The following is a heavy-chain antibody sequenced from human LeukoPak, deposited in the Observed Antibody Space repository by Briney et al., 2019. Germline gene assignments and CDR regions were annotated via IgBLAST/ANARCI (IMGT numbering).Heavy chain of an antibody. V-gene: IGHV3-30-3*01. D-gene: IGHD1-26*01. CDR3: ARSSGSYLGGGDY. CDR1: GFTFSSYA. CDR2: ISYDGSNK. J-gene: IGHJ4*02. Sequence: PGRSLRLSCAASGFTFSSYAMHWVRQAPGKGLEWVAVISYDGSNKYYADSVKGRFTISRDNSKNTLYLQMNSLRAEDTAVYYCARSSGSYLGGGDYWGQGTLVTVSS.